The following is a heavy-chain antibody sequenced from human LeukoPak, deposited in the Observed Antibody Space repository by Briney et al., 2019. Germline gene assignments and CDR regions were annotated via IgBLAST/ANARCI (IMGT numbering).Heavy chain of an antibody. Sequence: KPSETLSLTCTVSGGSISSYYWSWIRQPPGKGLEWIGYIYYSGSTDYNPSLKSRVTISVDTSKNQFSLKVSSVTAADTAVYYCARDSNVLTSYDYYYGLDVWGQGTTVTVSS. J-gene: IGHJ6*02. D-gene: IGHD3-9*01. CDR2: IYYSGST. CDR1: GGSISSYY. V-gene: IGHV4-59*01. CDR3: ARDSNVLTSYDYYYGLDV.